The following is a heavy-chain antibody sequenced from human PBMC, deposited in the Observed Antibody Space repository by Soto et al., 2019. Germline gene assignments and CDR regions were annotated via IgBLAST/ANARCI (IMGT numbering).Heavy chain of an antibody. CDR3: ATDRTPGYCSGGSCLYFDY. V-gene: IGHV3-23*01. D-gene: IGHD2-15*01. CDR2: ISGSGGST. J-gene: IGHJ4*02. CDR1: GFTFSSYA. Sequence: EVQLLESGGGLVQPGGSLRLSCAASGFTFSSYAMSWVRQAPGKGLEWVSAISGSGGSTYYADSVKGRFTISRDNSKNTLYLQMNSLRAEDTAVYYCATDRTPGYCSGGSCLYFDYWGQGTLVTVSS.